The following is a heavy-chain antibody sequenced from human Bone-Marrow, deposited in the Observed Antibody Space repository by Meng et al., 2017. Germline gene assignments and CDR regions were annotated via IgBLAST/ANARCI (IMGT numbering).Heavy chain of an antibody. D-gene: IGHD2-15*01. J-gene: IGHJ4*02. Sequence: GSLRLSCAVYGGSFSGYYWSWIRQPPGKGLEWIGEINHSGSTNYNPSLKSRVTISVDTSKNQFSLKLSSVTAADTAVYYCARGGRYCSGGSCFRNRFDYWGQGTLVTVSS. CDR2: INHSGST. V-gene: IGHV4-34*01. CDR1: GGSFSGYY. CDR3: ARGGRYCSGGSCFRNRFDY.